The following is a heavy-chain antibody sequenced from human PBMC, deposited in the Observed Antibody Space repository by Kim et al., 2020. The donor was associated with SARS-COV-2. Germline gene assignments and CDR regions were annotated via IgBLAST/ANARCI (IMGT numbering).Heavy chain of an antibody. Sequence: SETLSLTCTVSGASLITSHWWTWVRQPPGKGLEWIGEIIHSGKTNFNSSLRSRVSMSIDNSKNEFSLKLASVTVADTAVYYCARESWGAPAIAWGQGTLV. CDR3: ARESWGAPAIA. CDR1: GASLITSHW. V-gene: IGHV4-4*02. CDR2: IIHSGKT. J-gene: IGHJ4*02. D-gene: IGHD2-21*01.